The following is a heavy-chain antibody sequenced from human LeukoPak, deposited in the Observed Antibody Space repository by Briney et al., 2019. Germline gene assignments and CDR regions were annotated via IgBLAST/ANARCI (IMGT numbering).Heavy chain of an antibody. CDR2: IYYSGST. Sequence: KASETLSLTCTVSGGSISSYYWSWIRQPPGKGLEWIGYIYYSGSTNYNPSLKSRVTISVDTSKNQFSLKLSSVTAADTAVYYCARHEEADIVATDYWGQGTLVTVSS. D-gene: IGHD5-12*01. CDR3: ARHEEADIVATDY. V-gene: IGHV4-59*08. CDR1: GGSISSYY. J-gene: IGHJ4*02.